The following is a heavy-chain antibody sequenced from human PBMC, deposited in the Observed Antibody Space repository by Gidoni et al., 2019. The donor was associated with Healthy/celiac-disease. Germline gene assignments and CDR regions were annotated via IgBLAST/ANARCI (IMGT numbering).Heavy chain of an antibody. J-gene: IGHJ4*02. CDR3: ARVMTVVAAADY. V-gene: IGHV3-21*01. CDR1: GFPFSSYC. D-gene: IGHD2-15*01. Sequence: EVQLVESGGGLVKPGGSLRLSCAASGFPFSSYCMNWVRQAPGKGLEWVSSISSSSSYIYYADSVKGRFTISRDNAKNSLYLQMNSLRAEDTAVYYCARVMTVVAAADYWGQGTLVTVSS. CDR2: ISSSSSYI.